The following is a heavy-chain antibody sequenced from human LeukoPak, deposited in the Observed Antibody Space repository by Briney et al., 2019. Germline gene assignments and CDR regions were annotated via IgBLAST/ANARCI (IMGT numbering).Heavy chain of an antibody. V-gene: IGHV4-4*07. J-gene: IGHJ5*02. Sequence: PSETLSLTCTVSGDSISSYYWSWIRQPAGKGLEWIGRIYTRGSINYNPSLKSRVTMSVDTSKNRFSLNLSSVTAADTAVYYCARQSWFDPWGQGTLITVSS. CDR2: IYTRGSI. CDR3: ARQSWFDP. CDR1: GDSISSYY.